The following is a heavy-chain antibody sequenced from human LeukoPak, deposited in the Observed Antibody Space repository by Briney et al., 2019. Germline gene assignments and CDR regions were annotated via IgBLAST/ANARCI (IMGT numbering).Heavy chain of an antibody. CDR3: AREREGARFDP. CDR1: GYTFTRYG. D-gene: IGHD3-16*01. J-gene: IGHJ5*02. Sequence: GASVKVSCKASGYTFTRYGISWVRQAPGQGLEWMGGIIPIFGTANYAQKFQGRVTITADKSTSTAYMELSSLRSEDTAVYYCAREREGARFDPWGQGTLVTVSS. CDR2: IIPIFGTA. V-gene: IGHV1-69*06.